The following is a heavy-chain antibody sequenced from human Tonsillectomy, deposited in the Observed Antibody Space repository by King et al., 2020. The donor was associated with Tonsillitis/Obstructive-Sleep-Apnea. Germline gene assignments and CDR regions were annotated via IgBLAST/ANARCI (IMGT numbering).Heavy chain of an antibody. Sequence: QLVQSGPEVKKPGTSVKVSCKASGFTFTSSAMQWVRQARGQRLEWIGWIVVGSGNTNYEQKFQERVTITRDMSTSPAYMELSSLRSEDTAVYYCAADDPYYDSSGYYYRYYYYGMDVWGQGTTVTVSS. D-gene: IGHD3-22*01. V-gene: IGHV1-58*02. CDR2: IVVGSGNT. CDR3: AADDPYYDSSGYYYRYYYYGMDV. CDR1: GFTFTSSA. J-gene: IGHJ6*02.